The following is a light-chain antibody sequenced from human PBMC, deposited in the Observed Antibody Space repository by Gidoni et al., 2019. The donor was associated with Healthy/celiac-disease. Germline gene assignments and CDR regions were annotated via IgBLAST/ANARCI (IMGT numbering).Light chain of an antibody. CDR1: SSNIGRNT. CDR2: SNN. J-gene: IGLJ1*01. Sequence: QSVLTQPPSASGTPGQRVTISCSGSSSNIGRNTLNWYQQLPGTAPKLLIYSNNQRPSGVPDRFSGSKSGTSASLAISGLQSEDEADYYCAAWDDSLNGRYVFGTGTKVTVL. V-gene: IGLV1-44*01. CDR3: AAWDDSLNGRYV.